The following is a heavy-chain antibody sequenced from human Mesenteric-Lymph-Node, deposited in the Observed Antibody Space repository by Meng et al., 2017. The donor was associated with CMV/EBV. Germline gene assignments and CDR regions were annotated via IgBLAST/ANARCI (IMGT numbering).Heavy chain of an antibody. Sequence: TFSGFSLSTSGVGVGWIRQPPGKALEWLAVIYWDDDKRYSPSLESRLTITKDTSKNQVVLTMTNMDPVDTATYYCAHKTMTTSFVYWGQGTLVTVSS. CDR1: GFSLSTSGVG. D-gene: IGHD4-17*01. J-gene: IGHJ4*02. V-gene: IGHV2-5*02. CDR3: AHKTMTTSFVY. CDR2: IYWDDDK.